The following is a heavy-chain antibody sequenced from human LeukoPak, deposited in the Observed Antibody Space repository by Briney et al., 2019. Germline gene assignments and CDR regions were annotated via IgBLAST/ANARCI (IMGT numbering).Heavy chain of an antibody. V-gene: IGHV1-69*01. Sequence: SVKVSCKASGGTFSSYAISWVRQAPGQGLEWMGGIIPIFGTANYAQRFQGRVTITADESTSTAYMELSSLRSEDTAVYYCARDHADDHVWGSYRYPDDAFDIWGQGTMVTVSS. J-gene: IGHJ3*02. CDR3: ARDHADDHVWGSYRYPDDAFDI. CDR2: IIPIFGTA. D-gene: IGHD3-16*02. CDR1: GGTFSSYA.